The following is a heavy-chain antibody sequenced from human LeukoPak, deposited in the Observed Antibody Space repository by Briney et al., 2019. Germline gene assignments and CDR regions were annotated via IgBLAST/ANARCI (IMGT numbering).Heavy chain of an antibody. J-gene: IGHJ4*02. V-gene: IGHV1-2*02. CDR1: GYTFTGSY. D-gene: IGHD6-19*01. CDR2: INPNSGGT. CDR3: ARQWLGFDY. Sequence: ASVKVSCKASGYTFTGSYMHWVRQAPGQGLEWMGWINPNSGGTNYAQKFQGRVTMTRDTSISTAYMELSRLTSDDTAVYYCARQWLGFDYWGQGTLVTVPS.